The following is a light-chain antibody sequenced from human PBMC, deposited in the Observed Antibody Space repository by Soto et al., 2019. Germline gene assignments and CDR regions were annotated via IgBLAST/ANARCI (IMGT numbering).Light chain of an antibody. V-gene: IGLV1-51*01. CDR3: GSWDSSLSAWV. CDR2: DDD. CDR1: SSNIGGNS. Sequence: QSVMSQPPSVSAAPGQRVTISCSGSSSNIGGNSVSWYQQLPGTAPKLLIYDDDQRPSGIPDRFSGSKSGTSATLGITGFQTGDEADYYCGSWDSSLSAWVFGGGTKLTVL. J-gene: IGLJ3*02.